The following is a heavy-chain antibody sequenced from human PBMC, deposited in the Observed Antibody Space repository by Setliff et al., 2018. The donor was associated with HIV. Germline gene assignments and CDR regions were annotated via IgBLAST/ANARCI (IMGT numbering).Heavy chain of an antibody. CDR3: AKDQGYRSYYIEY. V-gene: IGHV3-30*02. Sequence: GGSLRLSCVASGFSLSTYSMNWVRQAPGKGLVEWVSFIRFDGSAKYNVDSVKGRFTISRDNSKNTVFLQMNSLRAEDTAVYYCAKDQGYRSYYIEYWGQGTLVTVS. CDR2: IRFDGSAK. CDR1: GFSLSTYS. D-gene: IGHD5-18*01. J-gene: IGHJ4*02.